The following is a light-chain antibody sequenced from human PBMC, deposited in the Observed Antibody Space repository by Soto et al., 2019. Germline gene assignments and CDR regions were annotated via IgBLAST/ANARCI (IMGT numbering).Light chain of an antibody. J-gene: IGKJ1*01. CDR3: QQYNSYSAT. V-gene: IGKV1-5*01. CDR1: QSISSW. Sequence: DIQMTQSPSTLSASVGDRVTITCRASQSISSWLAWYQQKPGKAPKLLIYDASSLESGGPSRLSASGSRTEFTLSISSLQPDDFATYYCQQYNSYSATFGQGNKVEIK. CDR2: DAS.